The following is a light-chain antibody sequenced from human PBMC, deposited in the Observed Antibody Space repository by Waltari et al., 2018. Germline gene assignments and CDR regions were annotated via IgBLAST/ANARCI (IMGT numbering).Light chain of an antibody. CDR2: GAS. CDR3: QQYSNWPLT. J-gene: IGKJ4*01. V-gene: IGKV3-15*01. CDR1: QNVYSN. Sequence: ETVMTQSPATLSVSPGERATLSCRTSQNVYSNLAWYQQKPGQAPRVLIYGASTRDTGTPDRFTGSGSGTEFTLTISSLQSEDFAVYYCQQYSNWPLTFGGGTKVEIK.